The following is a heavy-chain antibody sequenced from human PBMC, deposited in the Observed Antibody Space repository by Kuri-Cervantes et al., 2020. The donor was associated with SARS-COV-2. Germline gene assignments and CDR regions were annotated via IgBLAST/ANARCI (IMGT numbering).Heavy chain of an antibody. CDR1: GFTFGSYA. CDR2: ISGSGGST. Sequence: GESLKISCAASGFTFGSYAMSWVRQAPGKGLEWVSAISGSGGSTYYADSVKGRFTISRDNSKNTLYLQMNSLRAEDTAVYFCAKDPTATTEYYYAMDVWGQGTTVTVSS. V-gene: IGHV3-23*01. J-gene: IGHJ6*02. CDR3: AKDPTATTEYYYAMDV. D-gene: IGHD1-7*01.